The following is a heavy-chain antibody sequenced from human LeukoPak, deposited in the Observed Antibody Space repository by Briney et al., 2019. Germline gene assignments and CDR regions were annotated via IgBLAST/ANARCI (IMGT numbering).Heavy chain of an antibody. J-gene: IGHJ4*02. CDR1: GYTFTSCL. CDR3: ARDLFGAWTWDY. D-gene: IGHD2-21*02. CDR2: IHPGDGDR. Sequence: ASVKISCKTSGYTFTSCLIHWIRQAPGQGFEWVAKIHPGDGDRDYAQRFQGRVTMASDSSTTTVYTELTGLTSEDTAVYYCARDLFGAWTWDYWGQGTLITVSS. V-gene: IGHV1-46*01.